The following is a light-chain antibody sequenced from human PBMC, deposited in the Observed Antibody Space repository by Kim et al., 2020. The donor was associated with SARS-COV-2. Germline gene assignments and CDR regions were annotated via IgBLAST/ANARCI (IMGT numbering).Light chain of an antibody. Sequence: APGRTARIDWGGDNIGSGSVHWYQQQPGQAPVLVLYHDSDRPSGIPERFSGSNSGNTATLTISRVDAGDEAAYYCQVWDSRSDHVLFAGGTQLTVL. J-gene: IGLJ2*01. CDR1: NIGSGS. V-gene: IGLV3-21*03. CDR3: QVWDSRSDHVL. CDR2: HDS.